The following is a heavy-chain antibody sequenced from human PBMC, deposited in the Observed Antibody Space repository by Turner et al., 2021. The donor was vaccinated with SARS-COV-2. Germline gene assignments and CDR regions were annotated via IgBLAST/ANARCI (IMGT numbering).Heavy chain of an antibody. CDR2: VDPEDGET. CDR3: ATTQVTLIGDWNFDL. D-gene: IGHD3-16*01. V-gene: IGHV1-24*01. Sequence: QVQLVQSGAEVKKPGASVTVSCKVSGYTLTELSMHWGRQAPGKGVEWMGGVDPEDGETNDAQKFQGRVTMTEDTSTDTADVELGSLRTEDTAVYYCATTQVTLIGDWNFDLWGRGTLVTVSS. CDR1: GYTLTELS. J-gene: IGHJ2*01.